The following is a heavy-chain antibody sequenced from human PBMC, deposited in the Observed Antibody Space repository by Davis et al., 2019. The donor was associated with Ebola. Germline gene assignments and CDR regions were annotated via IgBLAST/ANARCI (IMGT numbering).Heavy chain of an antibody. CDR3: ARDLVATIVHYYGMDV. CDR1: GFTFSNNW. D-gene: IGHD5-12*01. J-gene: IGHJ6*02. V-gene: IGHV3-74*01. CDR2: INRDGTTT. Sequence: HTGGSLRLSCTVSGFTFSNNWMSWVRQVPGKGLVWVSSINRDGTTTTYADSVKGRFTISRDNAKNTLYLQMNSLRVEDTAVYYCARDLVATIVHYYGMDVWGQGTTVTVSS.